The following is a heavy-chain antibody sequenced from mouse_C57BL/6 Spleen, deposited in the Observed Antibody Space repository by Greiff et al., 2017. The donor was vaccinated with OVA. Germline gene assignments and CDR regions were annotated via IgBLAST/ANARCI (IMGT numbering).Heavy chain of an antibody. Sequence: QVQLKESGAELVRPGASVTLSCKASGYTFTDYEMHWVKQTPVHGLEWIGAIDPETGGTAYNQKFKGKAILTADKSSSTAYMELRSLTSEDSAVYYCTRLLLRVGYFDYWGQGTTLTVSS. CDR1: GYTFTDYE. J-gene: IGHJ2*01. V-gene: IGHV1-15*01. CDR3: TRLLLRVGYFDY. CDR2: IDPETGGT. D-gene: IGHD1-1*01.